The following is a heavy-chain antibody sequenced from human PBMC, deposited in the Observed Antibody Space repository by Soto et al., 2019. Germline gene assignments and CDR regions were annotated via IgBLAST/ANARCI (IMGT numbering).Heavy chain of an antibody. V-gene: IGHV5-51*01. J-gene: IGHJ6*02. Sequence: PGESLKISCKAFRYSFTDYWIGWVRQMPGKGLEWMGFIYPGDSDTRYSPSFQGQVTISADKSISTAYLQWSSLKASDSAIYYCARSRRGAYSSGWYSPSGYYNYGIDVWGQGTKVTVSS. CDR2: IYPGDSDT. D-gene: IGHD6-19*01. CDR1: RYSFTDYW. CDR3: ARSRRGAYSSGWYSPSGYYNYGIDV.